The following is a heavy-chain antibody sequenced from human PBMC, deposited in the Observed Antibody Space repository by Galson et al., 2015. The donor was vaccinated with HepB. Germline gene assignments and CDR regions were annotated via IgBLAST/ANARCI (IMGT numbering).Heavy chain of an antibody. V-gene: IGHV3-21*01. CDR1: EFAFDSFS. D-gene: IGHD3/OR15-3a*01. CDR2: ITSSSSLI. Sequence: SLRLSCAASEFAFDSFSMNWVRQAPGKGLEWVSSITSSSSLIYYADSVKGRFTISRDNAKNSLFLQMNSLRAEDTAVYYCATTFGLVSHTYTMDVWGHGTTVTVSS. CDR3: ATTFGLVSHTYTMDV. J-gene: IGHJ6*02.